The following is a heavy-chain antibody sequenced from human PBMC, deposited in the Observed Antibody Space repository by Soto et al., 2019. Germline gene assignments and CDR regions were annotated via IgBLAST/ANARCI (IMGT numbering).Heavy chain of an antibody. CDR1: GFTFSSYS. J-gene: IGHJ4*02. CDR3: ARDQPGYSYGYGLGY. CDR2: ISSSSSYI. D-gene: IGHD5-18*01. V-gene: IGHV3-21*01. Sequence: EVQLVESGGGLVKPGGSLRLSCAASGFTFSSYSINWVRQAPGKRLEWVSSISSSSSYIYYADSVKGRFTISRDNAKNSRYWQMKSLRAEDTAMYYCARDQPGYSYGYGLGYWGQGTLVPVSS.